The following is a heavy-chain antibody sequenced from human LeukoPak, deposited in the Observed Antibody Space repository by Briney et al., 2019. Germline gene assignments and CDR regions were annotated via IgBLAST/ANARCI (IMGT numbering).Heavy chain of an antibody. D-gene: IGHD6-13*01. Sequence: PGGPLRLSCAASGFTFSSYAMNWVRQAPGKRLEWVSSIIGSGRDTYYADSVKGRITISRDNSKNTVYLQMNSLRAEDTALYYCARDFRYSSSWYFDYWGQGTLVTVSS. CDR3: ARDFRYSSSWYFDY. CDR1: GFTFSSYA. J-gene: IGHJ4*02. V-gene: IGHV3-23*01. CDR2: IIGSGRDT.